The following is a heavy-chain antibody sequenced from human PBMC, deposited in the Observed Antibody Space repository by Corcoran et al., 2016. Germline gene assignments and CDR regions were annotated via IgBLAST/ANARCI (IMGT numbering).Heavy chain of an antibody. V-gene: IGHV4-61*01. CDR2: IYYSGST. CDR3: ARGLGSGSYGMDV. J-gene: IGHJ6*02. CDR1: GGSVSSGSYY. Sequence: QVQLQESGPGLVKPSETLSLTCTVSGGSVSSGSYYWSWIRQPPGKGLEWIGYIYYSGSTNYNPSLKSRVTISVDTSKNQCSLKLSSVTAADTAVYYCARGLGSGSYGMDVWGQGTTVTVSS. D-gene: IGHD3-10*01.